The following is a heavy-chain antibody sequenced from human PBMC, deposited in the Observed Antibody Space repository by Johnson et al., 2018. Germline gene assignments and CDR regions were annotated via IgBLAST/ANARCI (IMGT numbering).Heavy chain of an antibody. Sequence: EVQLVESGGGLVQPGGSLRLSCAASGFTFSSYGMNWVRQTPGKGLEWVSTIVGSGGYTYYADSVKGRFTIARDNSKNTLYLQRNSLRAEDTAVYYCATIYDSPEYFQHWGQGTLVTVSS. CDR3: ATIYDSPEYFQH. J-gene: IGHJ1*01. D-gene: IGHD3-16*01. CDR1: GFTFSSYG. V-gene: IGHV3-23*04. CDR2: IVGSGGYT.